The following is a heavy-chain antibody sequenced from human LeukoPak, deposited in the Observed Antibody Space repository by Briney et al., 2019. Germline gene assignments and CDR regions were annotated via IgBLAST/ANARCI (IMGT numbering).Heavy chain of an antibody. D-gene: IGHD1-1*01. CDR1: GFTFSSYG. V-gene: IGHV3-30*18. CDR3: AKDGDQTGTTYFDY. J-gene: IGHJ4*02. Sequence: PGRSLRLSCAASGFTFSSYGVHWVRQAPGKGLEWVAVISYDGSNKYYADSVKGRFTTSRDNSKNTLYLQMNSLRAEDTAVYYCAKDGDQTGTTYFDYWGQGTLVTVSS. CDR2: ISYDGSNK.